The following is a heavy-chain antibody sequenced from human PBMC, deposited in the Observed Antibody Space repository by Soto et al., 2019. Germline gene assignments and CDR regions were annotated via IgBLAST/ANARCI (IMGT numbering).Heavy chain of an antibody. D-gene: IGHD1-26*01. Sequence: ASVKVSCKASGYTFTVYYMHWVRQAPGQGLEWMGWINPKSGGTMYPQKFQGRVTMTWDTSISTAYMALTRLRSDDTAVYYCARDLAKGGGSAGFDYWGQGNMVTVYS. CDR1: GYTFTVYY. V-gene: IGHV1-2*02. CDR2: INPKSGGT. CDR3: ARDLAKGGGSAGFDY. J-gene: IGHJ4*02.